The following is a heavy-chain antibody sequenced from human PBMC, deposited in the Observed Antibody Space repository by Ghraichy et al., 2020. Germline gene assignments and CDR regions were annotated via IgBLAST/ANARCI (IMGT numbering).Heavy chain of an antibody. V-gene: IGHV4-4*07. D-gene: IGHD6-13*01. CDR1: GGSISSYY. J-gene: IGHJ4*02. CDR3: ARGGAAGKQWDFDY. Sequence: SETLSLTCTVSGGSISSYYWSWIRQPAGKGLEWIGRIYTSGSTNYNPSLKSRVTMLVDTSKNQSSLKLSSVTAADTAVYYCARGGAAGKQWDFDYWGQGTLVTVSS. CDR2: IYTSGST.